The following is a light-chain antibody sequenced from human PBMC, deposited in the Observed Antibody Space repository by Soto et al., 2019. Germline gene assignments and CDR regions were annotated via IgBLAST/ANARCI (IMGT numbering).Light chain of an antibody. Sequence: QSALTQPASVSGSPGQSITISCTGTSSDVGGYNYVSWYQQHPGKAPKLMIYEVSNRPSGVSNRFSGSKSGNTASLTISGLQAEDEADYYCSSFTGSNLLFGGGTQVTVL. J-gene: IGLJ2*01. CDR3: SSFTGSNLL. CDR2: EVS. CDR1: SSDVGGYNY. V-gene: IGLV2-14*03.